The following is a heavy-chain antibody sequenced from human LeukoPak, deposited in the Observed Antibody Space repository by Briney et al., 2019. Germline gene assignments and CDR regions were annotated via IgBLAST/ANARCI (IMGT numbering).Heavy chain of an antibody. CDR2: ISGSGGST. J-gene: IGHJ4*02. D-gene: IGHD1-7*01. Sequence: GGSLRLSCAASGFTFSSYAMSWVRQAPGKGLEWVSAISGSGGSTYYADPVKGRFTISRDNSQNTLYLQMNSLRTEDTAVYYCAKFHITGTSPSYFDYWGQGTLVTVSS. CDR3: AKFHITGTSPSYFDY. CDR1: GFTFSSYA. V-gene: IGHV3-23*01.